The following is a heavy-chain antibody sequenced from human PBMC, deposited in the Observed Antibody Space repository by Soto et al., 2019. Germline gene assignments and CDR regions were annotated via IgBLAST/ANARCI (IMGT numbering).Heavy chain of an antibody. V-gene: IGHV1-46*01. J-gene: IGHJ4*02. CDR3: ARDRVIIRFLEWPRKGYYFDY. CDR2: INPSGGST. CDR1: GYTFTSYY. Sequence: ASVKVSCKASGYTFTSYYMHWVRQAPGQGLEWMGIINPSGGSTSYAQKFQGRVTMTRDTSTSTVYMELSSLRSEDTAVYYCARDRVIIRFLEWPRKGYYFDYWGQGTLVTVSS. D-gene: IGHD3-3*01.